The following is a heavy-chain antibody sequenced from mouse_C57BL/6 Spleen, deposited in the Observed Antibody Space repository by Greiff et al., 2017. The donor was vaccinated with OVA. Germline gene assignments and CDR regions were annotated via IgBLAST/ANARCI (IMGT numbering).Heavy chain of an antibody. CDR3: ERGSLAAHAALDY. Sequence: QVQLQQSGAELVKPGASVKLSCKASGYTFTSYWMHWVKQRPGRGLEWIGRIDPNSGGTKYNEKFKTKATLTVDKTSSTAYMQLRSLTSEDSAVCALERGSLAAHAALDYWGQGATLTVSS. CDR2: IDPNSGGT. J-gene: IGHJ2*01. D-gene: IGHD3-2*02. V-gene: IGHV1-72*01. CDR1: GYTFTSYW.